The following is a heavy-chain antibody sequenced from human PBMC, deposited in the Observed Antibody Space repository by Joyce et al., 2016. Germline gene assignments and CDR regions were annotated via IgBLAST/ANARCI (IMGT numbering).Heavy chain of an antibody. D-gene: IGHD3-3*01. CDR2: IKQDGSEK. J-gene: IGHJ4*02. CDR1: GFTFSRYW. V-gene: IGHV3-7*01. CDR3: AIDDFWSGYDHHY. Sequence: EVQLVESGGGLVQPGGSLRLSCAASGFTFSRYWMGWVRQAPGKGREWVANIKQDGSEKYYVDSVKGRFTISRDNAKNSLYLQMNSLRAEDTAVYYCAIDDFWSGYDHHYWGQGTLVTVSS.